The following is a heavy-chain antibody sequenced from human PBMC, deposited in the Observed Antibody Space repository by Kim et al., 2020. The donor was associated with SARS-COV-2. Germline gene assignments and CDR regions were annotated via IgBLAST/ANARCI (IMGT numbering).Heavy chain of an antibody. J-gene: IGHJ4*02. CDR1: GFIFSNAW. CDR2: IKSEIDGGTT. V-gene: IGHV3-15*01. CDR3: TTDRRGRGGFPDY. Sequence: GGSLRLSCAASGFIFSNAWMTWVRQAPGKGLEWVGRIKSEIDGGTTDYAAPVKGRFAISRDDSKNTLYLQMSTLKTEDTAIYYCTTDRRGRGGFPDYWGQGTLVTVSS. D-gene: IGHD3-10*01.